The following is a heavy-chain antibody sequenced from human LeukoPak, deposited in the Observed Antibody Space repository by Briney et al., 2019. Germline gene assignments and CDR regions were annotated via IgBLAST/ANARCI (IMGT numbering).Heavy chain of an antibody. CDR1: GFTFSSYS. V-gene: IGHV3-21*01. Sequence: PGGSLRLSCAASGFTFSSYSMNWVRQAPGKGLEWVSSISSSSSSYIYYADSVKGRFTISRDNAKNSLYLQMNSLRAEDTAVYYCARDNRISAFGGVIVIPQYFDYWGQGTLVTVSS. D-gene: IGHD3-16*02. CDR3: ARDNRISAFGGVIVIPQYFDY. J-gene: IGHJ4*02. CDR2: ISSSSSSYI.